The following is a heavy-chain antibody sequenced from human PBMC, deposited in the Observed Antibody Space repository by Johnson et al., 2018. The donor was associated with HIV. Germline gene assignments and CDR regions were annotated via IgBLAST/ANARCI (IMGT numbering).Heavy chain of an antibody. CDR2: IWYDGTNK. Sequence: QVQLVESGGGVVRSGGSLRLSCAASGFTFSSYGMHWVRQAPGKGLEWVAVIWYDGTNKYYTDSVKGRFTITRDNSKNSLYLQMNSLRAEDTALYYCARDVPPPGARSWFRESPYCDIWGQGTMVTVSS. D-gene: IGHD3-10*01. V-gene: IGHV3-33*01. J-gene: IGHJ3*02. CDR3: ARDVPPPGARSWFRESPYCDI. CDR1: GFTFSSYG.